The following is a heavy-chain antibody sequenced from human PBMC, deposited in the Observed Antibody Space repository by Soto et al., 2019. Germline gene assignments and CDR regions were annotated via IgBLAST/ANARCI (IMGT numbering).Heavy chain of an antibody. Sequence: SVXVSCKASGGTFNSYAISWVRQDLGQGLEWMGGIIPIFGTANYAQKFQGRVTITADESTSTAYMELSSLRSEDTAVYYCARCSGGSCYGDFDYWGQGTLVTVSA. CDR1: GGTFNSYA. CDR3: ARCSGGSCYGDFDY. D-gene: IGHD2-15*01. V-gene: IGHV1-69*13. CDR2: IIPIFGTA. J-gene: IGHJ4*02.